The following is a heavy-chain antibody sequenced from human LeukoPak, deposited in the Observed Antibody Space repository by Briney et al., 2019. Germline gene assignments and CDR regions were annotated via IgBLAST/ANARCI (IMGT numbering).Heavy chain of an antibody. CDR3: ARQMRDGDYDY. CDR2: IWYDGSNR. V-gene: IGHV3-33*01. D-gene: IGHD4-17*01. J-gene: IGHJ4*02. Sequence: PGGSLRLSCAASGXTFSSYGMHWVRQAPGKGLEWVAVIWYDGSNRYYADSVKGRFTISRDNSKNTVYLQMNSLRAEDTAVYFCARQMRDGDYDYWGQGTLVTVSS. CDR1: GXTFSSYG.